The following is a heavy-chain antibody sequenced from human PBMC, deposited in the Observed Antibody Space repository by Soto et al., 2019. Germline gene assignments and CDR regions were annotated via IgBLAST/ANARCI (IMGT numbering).Heavy chain of an antibody. CDR1: GGSISSTTYY. Sequence: QLQLQESGPGLVKPSETLSHTCTVSGGSISSTTYYWGWIRQPPGKGLEWIGDIYYSGSTYYNPSLKSRVTISVDTSKNQFSLKLSSVTAADTAVYYCARRSGGSYLTLGYWGQGTLVTVSS. D-gene: IGHD3-10*01. J-gene: IGHJ4*02. V-gene: IGHV4-39*01. CDR3: ARRSGGSYLTLGY. CDR2: IYYSGST.